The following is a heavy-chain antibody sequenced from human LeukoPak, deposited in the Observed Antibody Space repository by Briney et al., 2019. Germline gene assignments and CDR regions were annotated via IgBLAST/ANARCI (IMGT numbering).Heavy chain of an antibody. CDR3: ARDYKYAFDN. D-gene: IGHD5-24*01. Sequence: GGSLRLSCTASGFTFSDYSMNWVRQAPGKGLEWISYIGIDSGNTNYADSVKGRFTISGDKAKNSLYLQMNSLRVEDTAVYYCARDYKYAFDNWGQGTLVTVSS. CDR2: IGIDSGNT. V-gene: IGHV3-48*01. J-gene: IGHJ4*02. CDR1: GFTFSDYS.